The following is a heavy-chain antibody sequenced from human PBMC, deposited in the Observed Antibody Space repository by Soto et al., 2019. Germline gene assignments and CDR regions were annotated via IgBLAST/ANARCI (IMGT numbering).Heavy chain of an antibody. CDR3: AKEATNINNFHY. CDR1: GFTFDNYG. D-gene: IGHD5-12*01. CDR2: ISSVGSTI. J-gene: IGHJ4*02. V-gene: IGHV3-48*03. Sequence: GGSLRLSCAASGFTFDNYGMNWVRQAPGKGLEWVSYISSVGSTIYYADSVKGRFTISRDNAKNSLFLQMNSLRAEDTAVYYCAKEATNINNFHYWGQGTLVTVSS.